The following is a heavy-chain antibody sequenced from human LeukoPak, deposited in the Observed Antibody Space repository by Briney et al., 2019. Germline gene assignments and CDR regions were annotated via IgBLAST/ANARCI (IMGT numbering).Heavy chain of an antibody. CDR3: AKDQWELPSYFDY. V-gene: IGHV3-23*01. D-gene: IGHD1-26*01. Sequence: GGSLRLSCAASGFTFSSYAMSWVRQAPGKGLEWVSAISGSGGSTYYADSVKGRLTISRDNSKNTLYLQMNSLRAEDTAVYYCAKDQWELPSYFDYWGQGTLVTVSS. CDR1: GFTFSSYA. CDR2: ISGSGGST. J-gene: IGHJ4*02.